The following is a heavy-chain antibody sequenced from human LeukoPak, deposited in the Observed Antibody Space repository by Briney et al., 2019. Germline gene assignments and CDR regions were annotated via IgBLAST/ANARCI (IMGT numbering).Heavy chain of an antibody. CDR3: ARDGRGGNYYYFDS. CDR2: LYYRGST. D-gene: IGHD1-26*01. V-gene: IGHV4-59*11. Sequence: SETLSLTCTVSGGSISGHYWNWIRQPPGKGLEWIGYLYYRGSTNYNPSLRSRVTMSVDTSKNQFSLKVTSVTAADTAVYYCARDGRGGNYYYFDSWGQGTLVTVSS. CDR1: GGSISGHY. J-gene: IGHJ4*02.